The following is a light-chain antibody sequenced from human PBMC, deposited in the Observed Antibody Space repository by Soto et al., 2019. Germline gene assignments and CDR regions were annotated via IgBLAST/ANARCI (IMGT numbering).Light chain of an antibody. CDR2: DVT. J-gene: IGLJ1*01. V-gene: IGLV2-14*01. CDR3: SSYTSNTTPYV. Sequence: QSALTQPASVSGSPGQSIAISCTGTSSDVGAYNYVSWYQQHPGKVSKLVIYDVTNRPSGVSDRFSGSKSGNTASLTISGLQAEDEADYYCSSYTSNTTPYVFGTGTRSPS. CDR1: SSDVGAYNY.